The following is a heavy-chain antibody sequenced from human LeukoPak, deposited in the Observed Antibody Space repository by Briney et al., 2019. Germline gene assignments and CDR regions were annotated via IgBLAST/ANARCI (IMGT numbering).Heavy chain of an antibody. CDR2: MSYSGTT. Sequence: PSETLSLTCSVSGGLISSGDSYWAWVRQPPGKELEWIVSMSYSGTTYYNPSLKSRVTISIDTSRNQFSLKLRSLTAADTAVFYCARYTRVIPTAMSAFDLWGQGTMVTVSS. CDR3: ARYTRVIPTAMSAFDL. D-gene: IGHD2-21*02. J-gene: IGHJ3*01. CDR1: GGLISSGDSY. V-gene: IGHV4-39*01.